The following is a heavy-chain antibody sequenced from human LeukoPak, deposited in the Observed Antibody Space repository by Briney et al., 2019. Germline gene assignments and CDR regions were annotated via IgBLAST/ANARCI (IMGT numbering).Heavy chain of an antibody. J-gene: IGHJ4*02. Sequence: PARSLSLSSIASGFTRSSYDIHWVRQPPGKGMEWVAVISYDGSNKYYADSVKGRFAISRDNSKNTVYLQMNSLRVEDTGVYYCARANTPFADYWGQGTLVTVSS. CDR3: ARANTPFADY. CDR2: ISYDGSNK. CDR1: GFTRSSYD. V-gene: IGHV3-30*09. D-gene: IGHD2-2*02.